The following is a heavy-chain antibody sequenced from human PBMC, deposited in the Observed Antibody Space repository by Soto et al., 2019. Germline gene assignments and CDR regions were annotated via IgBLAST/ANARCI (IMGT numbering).Heavy chain of an antibody. J-gene: IGHJ6*03. Sequence: RGTLRLSCDATGFTFSSYAMSCVCQEAGKGLEWVSAISGSGGSTYYADSVKGRFTISRDNSKNTLYLQMNSLRAEDTAVYYCAKGITIFGVVVYYYYYYMDVWGKGT. CDR2: ISGSGGST. CDR1: GFTFSSYA. CDR3: AKGITIFGVVVYYYYYYMDV. D-gene: IGHD3-3*01. V-gene: IGHV3-23*01.